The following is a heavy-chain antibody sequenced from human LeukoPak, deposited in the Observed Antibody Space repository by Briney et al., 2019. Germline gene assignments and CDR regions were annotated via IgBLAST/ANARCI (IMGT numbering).Heavy chain of an antibody. CDR3: ANRISGSSS. J-gene: IGHJ5*02. Sequence: GGSLKISCAASGFTFSTYAMSCIRQAPGKGLEWVSAISSGGGNTGYADFVKGRFTISRDNSKNTVFLQMNSLRAEDTGVYYCANRISGSSSWGQGTLVTVSS. CDR1: GFTFSTYA. CDR2: ISSGGGNT. V-gene: IGHV3-23*01. D-gene: IGHD1-26*01.